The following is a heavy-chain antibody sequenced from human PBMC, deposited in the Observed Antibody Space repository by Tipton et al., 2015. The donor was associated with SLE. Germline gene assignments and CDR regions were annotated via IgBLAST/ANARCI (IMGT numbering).Heavy chain of an antibody. D-gene: IGHD1-26*01. Sequence: TLSLTCVVSGYSISSGYNWGWIRQPPGKGREWIGSVHSSGTTYYNPSLQSRVTLSVDASKQQISLNLNAVTAADTAVYFCARDFSGRQSGMDVWGQGTTVTV. CDR1: GYSISSGYN. V-gene: IGHV4-38-2*02. CDR2: VHSSGTT. J-gene: IGHJ6*02. CDR3: ARDFSGRQSGMDV.